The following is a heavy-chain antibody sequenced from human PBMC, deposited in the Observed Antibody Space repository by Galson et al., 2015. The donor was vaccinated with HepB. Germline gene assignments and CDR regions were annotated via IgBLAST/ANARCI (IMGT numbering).Heavy chain of an antibody. CDR1: GFTFSSYA. D-gene: IGHD6-19*01. Sequence: SLRLSCAASGFTFSSYAMSWVRQAPGKGLEWVSAISGSGGSTYYADSVKGRFTISRDNSKNTLYLQMNSLRAEDTAVYYCVQSSGWTQHPRGALDYWGQGTLVTVSS. V-gene: IGHV3-23*01. CDR2: ISGSGGST. J-gene: IGHJ4*02. CDR3: VQSSGWTQHPRGALDY.